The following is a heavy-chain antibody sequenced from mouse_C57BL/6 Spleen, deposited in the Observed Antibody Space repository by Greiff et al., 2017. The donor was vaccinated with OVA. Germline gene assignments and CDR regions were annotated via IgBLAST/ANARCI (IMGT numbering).Heavy chain of an antibody. CDR3: ARSGDYGNLDY. Sequence: QVQLQQSGPELVKPGASVKISCKASGYAFSSSWMNWVKQRPGKGLEWIGRIYPGDGDTNYNGKFKGKATLTADKSSSTAYMQLSSLTSEDSAVYCCARSGDYGNLDYWGQGTTLTVSS. V-gene: IGHV1-82*01. J-gene: IGHJ2*01. CDR2: IYPGDGDT. CDR1: GYAFSSSW. D-gene: IGHD2-1*01.